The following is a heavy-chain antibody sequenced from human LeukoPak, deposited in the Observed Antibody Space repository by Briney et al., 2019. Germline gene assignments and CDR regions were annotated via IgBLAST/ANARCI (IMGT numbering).Heavy chain of an antibody. D-gene: IGHD3-22*01. J-gene: IGHJ4*02. CDR1: GGSLSSGSYY. CDR2: IYTSGST. Sequence: PSQTLSLTCTVSGGSLSSGSYYWRWLRQPAGKGLEWLGRIYTSGSTNYNPSLKSRVTISVDTSKNQFSLKLRSVTDADTAVYYCARVRSVPRYDSSGYQLGYLDYWGQGTLVTVSS. V-gene: IGHV4-61*02. CDR3: ARVRSVPRYDSSGYQLGYLDY.